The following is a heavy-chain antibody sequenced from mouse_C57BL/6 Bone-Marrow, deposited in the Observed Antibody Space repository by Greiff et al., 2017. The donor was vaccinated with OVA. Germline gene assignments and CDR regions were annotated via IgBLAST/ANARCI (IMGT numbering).Heavy chain of an antibody. CDR3: ARQDDWDGLDY. Sequence: EVQLMESGGDLVKPGGSLKLSCAASGFTFSSYGMSWVRQTPDKGLEWVATISRGGSYTYYPDSVKGRFTISRDNAKNTLYLQMSSLKSEDPAMYYCARQDDWDGLDYWGQGTTLTVSS. CDR1: GFTFSSYG. J-gene: IGHJ2*01. V-gene: IGHV5-6*01. CDR2: ISRGGSYT. D-gene: IGHD4-1*01.